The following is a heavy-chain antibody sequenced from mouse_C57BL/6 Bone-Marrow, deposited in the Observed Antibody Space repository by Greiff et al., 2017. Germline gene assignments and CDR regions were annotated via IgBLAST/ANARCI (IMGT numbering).Heavy chain of an antibody. CDR3: ARVRAYYSNNYYAMDY. CDR1: GYSITSGYY. J-gene: IGHJ4*01. D-gene: IGHD2-5*01. V-gene: IGHV3-6*01. Sequence: EVKLQESGPGLVKPSQSLSLTCSVTGYSITSGYYWNWIRQFPGNKLEWMGYISYDGSNNYNPSLKNRISITRDTSKNQFFLKLNSVTTEDTATYYCARVRAYYSNNYYAMDYWGQGTSVTVSS. CDR2: ISYDGSN.